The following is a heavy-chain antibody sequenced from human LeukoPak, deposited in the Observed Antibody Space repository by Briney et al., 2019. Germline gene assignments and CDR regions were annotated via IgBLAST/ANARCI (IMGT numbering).Heavy chain of an antibody. Sequence: PGGSQRLSCAASGFTFTSYGMHWVRQAPGKGLEWVAVIWYDGGNKFYADSVKGRFTISRDNSKDTLYLQMNSLRAEDTAVYYCARVRAGYSSGWTGVDCWGQGTLVTVSS. V-gene: IGHV3-33*01. CDR3: ARVRAGYSSGWTGVDC. D-gene: IGHD6-19*01. CDR1: GFTFTSYG. CDR2: IWYDGGNK. J-gene: IGHJ4*02.